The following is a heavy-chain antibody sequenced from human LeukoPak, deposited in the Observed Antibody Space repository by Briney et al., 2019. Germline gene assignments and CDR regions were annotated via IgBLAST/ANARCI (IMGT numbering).Heavy chain of an antibody. D-gene: IGHD6-6*01. V-gene: IGHV3-23*01. Sequence: PGGSLRLSCAASGFTFNTYAMSWVRQAPGKGLEWVSSMSGSGSSTYYADSVRGRFTISRDNSKNTLYLQLNSLRAEDTAVYYCARYPYSTSSWSDPWGQGTLVTVSS. J-gene: IGHJ5*02. CDR3: ARYPYSTSSWSDP. CDR1: GFTFNTYA. CDR2: MSGSGSST.